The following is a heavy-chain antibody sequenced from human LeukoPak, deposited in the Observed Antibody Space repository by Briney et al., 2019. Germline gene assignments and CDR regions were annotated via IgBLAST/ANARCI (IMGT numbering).Heavy chain of an antibody. J-gene: IGHJ4*02. CDR1: GFTFSSYA. V-gene: IGHV3-23*01. CDR2: ISGSGGST. Sequence: PGGSLRRSCAASGFTFSSYAMSWVRQAPGKGLEWVSAISGSGGSTYYADSVKGRFTISRDNSKNTLYLQMNSLRAEDTAVYYCAKDLAWEGIFDYWGQGTLVTVSS. D-gene: IGHD1-26*01. CDR3: AKDLAWEGIFDY.